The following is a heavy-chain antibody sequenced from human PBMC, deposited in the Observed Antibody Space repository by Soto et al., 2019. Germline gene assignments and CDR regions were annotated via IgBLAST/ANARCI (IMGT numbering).Heavy chain of an antibody. V-gene: IGHV5-51*01. CDR2: IYPGDSDT. Sequence: GESLKISCKGSGYSFTSYWIGWVRQMPGKGLEWMGIIYPGDSDTRYSPSFQGQVTISADRSISTAYLQWSSLKASDTAMYYCARLDIVVVPAAPISDAFDIWGQGTMVTVSS. J-gene: IGHJ3*02. CDR1: GYSFTSYW. D-gene: IGHD2-2*01. CDR3: ARLDIVVVPAAPISDAFDI.